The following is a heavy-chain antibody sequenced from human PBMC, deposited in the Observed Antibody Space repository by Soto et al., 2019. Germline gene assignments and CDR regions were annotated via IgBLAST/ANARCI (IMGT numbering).Heavy chain of an antibody. D-gene: IGHD6-25*01. CDR3: ATVGASSDYGDAFDI. V-gene: IGHV3-30-3*01. Sequence: QVQLVESGGGVVQPGRSLRLSCAASGFTFSSYAMHWVRQAPGKGLEWVAFISYNGGGSFYADSVKGRFTISRDNSKNTLYLQMNTLRVEDTAVYYCATVGASSDYGDAFDIWGQGTMVTVSS. J-gene: IGHJ3*02. CDR1: GFTFSSYA. CDR2: ISYNGGGS.